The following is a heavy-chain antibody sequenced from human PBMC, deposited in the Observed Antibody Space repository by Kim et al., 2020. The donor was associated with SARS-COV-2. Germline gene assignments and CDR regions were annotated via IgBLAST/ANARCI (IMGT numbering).Heavy chain of an antibody. V-gene: IGHV1-8*01. CDR3: ARGTLDYGDYVNDY. D-gene: IGHD4-17*01. J-gene: IGHJ4*02. Sequence: YAQKFQGRVTMTRNTSLSKAYMELRSLRSEDMAVYYCARGTLDYGDYVNDYWGQGTLVTVSS.